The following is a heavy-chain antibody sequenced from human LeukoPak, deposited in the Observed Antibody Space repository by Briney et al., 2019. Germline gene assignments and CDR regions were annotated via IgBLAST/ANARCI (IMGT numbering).Heavy chain of an antibody. CDR2: IYSGGST. CDR3: ASTPGDYRDY. V-gene: IGHV3-53*01. J-gene: IGHJ4*02. CDR1: GFTFSHYW. Sequence: GGSLRLSCAASGFTFSHYWMSWVRQAPGKGLEWVSVIYSGGSTYYADSVKGRFTISRDNSKNTLYLQMNSQRAEDTAVYYCASTPGDYRDYWGQGTLVTVSS.